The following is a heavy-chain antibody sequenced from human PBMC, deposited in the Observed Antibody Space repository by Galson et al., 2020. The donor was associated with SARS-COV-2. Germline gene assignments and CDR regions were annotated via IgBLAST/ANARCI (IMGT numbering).Heavy chain of an antibody. CDR2: IWYDGSNK. CDR3: ARGGSSHAFDI. CDR1: GFTFSTYG. D-gene: IGHD2-15*01. Sequence: TGGSLRLSCEASGFTFSTYGMDWVRQAPGKGLDWVAVIWYDGSNKYYADSVKGRFTISRDNSKNTLYLQMNSLRADDTAVYYCARGGSSHAFDIWGQGTMVTVSS. V-gene: IGHV3-33*01. J-gene: IGHJ3*02.